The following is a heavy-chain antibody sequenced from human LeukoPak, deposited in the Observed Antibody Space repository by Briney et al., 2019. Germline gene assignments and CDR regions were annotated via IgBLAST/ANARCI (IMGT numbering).Heavy chain of an antibody. CDR1: GFTFSSYA. V-gene: IGHV3-23*01. Sequence: GGSLRLSCAASGFTFSSYAMSWVRQAPGKGLEWVSGITAGGISTYYADSVKGRFTTSRDNSKDTLYLQMNSLRAEDTAVYYCAKGRVAVAGLPFDNWGQGTLVSVSS. CDR3: AKGRVAVAGLPFDN. D-gene: IGHD6-19*01. CDR2: ITAGGIST. J-gene: IGHJ4*02.